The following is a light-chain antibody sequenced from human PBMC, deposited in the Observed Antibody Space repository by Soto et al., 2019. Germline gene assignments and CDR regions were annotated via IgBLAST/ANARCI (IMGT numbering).Light chain of an antibody. CDR1: SGSIASNY. J-gene: IGLJ3*02. CDR2: EYN. V-gene: IGLV6-57*01. CDR3: QSYDSSNQV. Sequence: NFMLTQPHSVSESPGKTVTISCTRSSGSIASNYVQWYQQRPGSSPTTVIYEYNHRPSGVPDRFSDSIDSSSNSASLTISGLKTEDEADYYCQSYDSSNQVFGGGTKLTVL.